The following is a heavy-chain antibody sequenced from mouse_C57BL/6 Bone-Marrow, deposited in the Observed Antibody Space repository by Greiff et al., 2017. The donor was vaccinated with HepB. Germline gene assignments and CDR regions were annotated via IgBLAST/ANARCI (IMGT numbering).Heavy chain of an antibody. CDR2: IYPRSGNT. J-gene: IGHJ1*03. V-gene: IGHV1-81*01. D-gene: IGHD2-3*01. CDR1: GYTFTSYG. Sequence: QVQLQQSGAELARPGASVKLSCKASGYTFTSYGISWVKQSTGQGLEWIGEIYPRSGNTYYNEKFKGKATLTADKSSSTAYMELRSLTSEDSAVYFCAIYDGYPDWYFDVWGTGTTVTVSS. CDR3: AIYDGYPDWYFDV.